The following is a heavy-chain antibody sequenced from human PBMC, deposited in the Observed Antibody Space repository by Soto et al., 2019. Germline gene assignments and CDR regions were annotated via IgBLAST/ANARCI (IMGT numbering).Heavy chain of an antibody. J-gene: IGHJ6*02. Sequence: PSETLSLTCTVSDGSISSGDYYWSWIRQPPGKGLEWIGNIYYSGTTYYNPSLKSRVSISLDTAKNQFSLKLSSVTAADTAVYFCARDRYYGRGNYYTSYYGMDVWGQGTTVTVSS. CDR3: ARDRYYGRGNYYTSYYGMDV. V-gene: IGHV4-30-4*01. CDR2: IYYSGTT. D-gene: IGHD3-10*01. CDR1: DGSISSGDYY.